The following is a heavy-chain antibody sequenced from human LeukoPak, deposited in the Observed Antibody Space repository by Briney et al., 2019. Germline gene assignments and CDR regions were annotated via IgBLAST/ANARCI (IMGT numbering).Heavy chain of an antibody. CDR1: GFTFSSYS. D-gene: IGHD2-2*01. V-gene: IGHV3-21*01. J-gene: IGHJ4*02. CDR3: ARALPAAPPCNY. Sequence: GGSLRLSCAASGFTFSSYSMNWVRQAPGKGLEWVSSISSSSYIYYADSVKGRFTISRDNAKNSLYLQMNSLRAEDTAVYYCARALPAAPPCNYWGQGTLVTVSS. CDR2: ISSSSYI.